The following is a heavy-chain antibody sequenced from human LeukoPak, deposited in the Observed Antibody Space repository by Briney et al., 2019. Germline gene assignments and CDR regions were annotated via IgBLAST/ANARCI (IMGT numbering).Heavy chain of an antibody. V-gene: IGHV3-53*01. Sequence: GGSLRLSCAASGFTVSFNYMSWVRQAPGKGLEWISVIYSGGSTYYADSVKGRFTISRDDSKNTLYLQMNSLRAEDTAIYYCARAQWRTYSYYYMDVRGKGTTVTVSS. D-gene: IGHD6-19*01. CDR1: GFTVSFNY. J-gene: IGHJ6*03. CDR2: IYSGGST. CDR3: ARAQWRTYSYYYMDV.